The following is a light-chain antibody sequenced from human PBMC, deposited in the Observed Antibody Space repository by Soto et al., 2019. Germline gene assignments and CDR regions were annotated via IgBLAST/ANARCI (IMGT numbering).Light chain of an antibody. CDR1: QSISSS. CDR3: QQSYSTSIT. V-gene: IGKV1-39*01. Sequence: DLQMTQSPSSLSASVGDRVTITCRASQSISSSLNWYQQKPGKAPKLLIYGASSLQSGVPSRFSDSGSGTDFTLTIRNLQAEDFATYYCQQSYSTSITFWQGTRLEIE. CDR2: GAS. J-gene: IGKJ5*01.